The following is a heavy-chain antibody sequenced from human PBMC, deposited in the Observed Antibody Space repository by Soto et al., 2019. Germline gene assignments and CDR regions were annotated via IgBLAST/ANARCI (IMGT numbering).Heavy chain of an antibody. D-gene: IGHD2-2*01. J-gene: IGHJ3*02. CDR1: GFTFSSYS. V-gene: IGHV3-48*01. CDR3: AKLAAAIYDAFDI. Sequence: GGSLRLSCAASGFTFSSYSMNWVRQAPGKGLEWVSYISSSSSTIYYADSVKGRFTISRDNAKNSLYLQMSSLRAEDTAVYYCAKLAAAIYDAFDIWGQGTMVTVSS. CDR2: ISSSSSTI.